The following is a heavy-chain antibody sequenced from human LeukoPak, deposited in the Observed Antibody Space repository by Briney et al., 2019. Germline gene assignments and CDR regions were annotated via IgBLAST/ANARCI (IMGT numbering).Heavy chain of an antibody. CDR1: GYSISSGYY. V-gene: IGHV4-38-2*01. CDR3: ARRGYYDSSGSGSYWYFDL. Sequence: SETLSLTCAVSGYSISSGYYWGWIRQPPGKGLECIGSIYHSGSTYYNPSLRGRDTISVDTSKNQFSLKLSSVTAADTAVYYCARRGYYDSSGSGSYWYFDLWGRGTLVTVSS. CDR2: IYHSGST. J-gene: IGHJ2*01. D-gene: IGHD3-22*01.